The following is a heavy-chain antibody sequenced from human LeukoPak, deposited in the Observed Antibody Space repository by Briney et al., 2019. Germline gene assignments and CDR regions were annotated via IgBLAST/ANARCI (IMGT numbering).Heavy chain of an antibody. CDR2: ISSSGSTI. CDR1: GYTFSSYE. CDR3: ASSTRTRLQPDY. D-gene: IGHD4-11*01. J-gene: IGHJ4*02. V-gene: IGHV3-48*03. Sequence: GGSLRLSCAASGYTFSSYEMNWVRQAPGKGLEWVSYISSSGSTIYYADSVKGRFTISRDNAKNSLYLQMNSLRAEDTAVYYCASSTRTRLQPDYWGQGTLVTVSS.